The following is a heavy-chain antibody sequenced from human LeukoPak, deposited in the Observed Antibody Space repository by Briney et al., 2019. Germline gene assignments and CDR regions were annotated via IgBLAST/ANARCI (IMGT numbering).Heavy chain of an antibody. D-gene: IGHD4-17*01. CDR2: ITSSGGST. V-gene: IGHV3-23*01. CDR1: GSTFSSYA. Sequence: PGGSLRLSCAASGSTFSSYAMSWVRQAPGKGLEWVSGITSSGGSTYYADSVKGRFTISRDNAKNSLYLQMNSLRAEDTAVYYCARDFYGPYYYYGMDVWGQGTTVTVS. J-gene: IGHJ6*02. CDR3: ARDFYGPYYYYGMDV.